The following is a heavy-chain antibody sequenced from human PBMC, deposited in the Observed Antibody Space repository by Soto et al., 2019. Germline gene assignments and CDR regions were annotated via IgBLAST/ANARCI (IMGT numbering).Heavy chain of an antibody. CDR1: GGSISSSSYY. J-gene: IGHJ4*02. D-gene: IGHD3-3*01. CDR2: IYYSGST. Sequence: SETLSLTCTFSGGSISSSSYYWGWIRQPPGKGLEWIGSIYYSGSTYYNPSLKSRVTISVDTSKNQFSLKLSSVTAADTAGYYCARHLLSDGVDTLEFDYWGQGTLVTVSS. V-gene: IGHV4-39*01. CDR3: ARHLLSDGVDTLEFDY.